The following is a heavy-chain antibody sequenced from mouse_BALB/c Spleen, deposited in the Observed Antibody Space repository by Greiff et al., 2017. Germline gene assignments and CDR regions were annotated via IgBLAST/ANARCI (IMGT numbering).Heavy chain of an antibody. CDR2: ICAGGTT. CDR3: ARAGTFDF. Sequence: VKLMESGPGLVAPSQSLSITCTVSGFSFSSFGVHWVRQPPGKGLEWLGVICAGGTTNYNSALMSRLSTSKDNSKSQVFFKMNSLQTADTAMYCCARAGTFDFWGQGTTLTVSS. CDR1: GFSFSSFG. V-gene: IGHV2-9*02. D-gene: IGHD3-3*01. J-gene: IGHJ2*01.